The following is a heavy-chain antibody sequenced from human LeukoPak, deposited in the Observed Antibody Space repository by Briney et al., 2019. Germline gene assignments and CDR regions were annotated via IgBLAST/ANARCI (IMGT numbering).Heavy chain of an antibody. CDR2: IYPGDSDT. D-gene: IGHD2-2*01. CDR1: GHSFTSYW. Sequence: KIGESLKISCKGSGHSFTSYWIGWVRQMPGKGLEWMGIIYPGDSDTRYSPSFQGQVTISADKSISTAYLQWSSLKASDTAMYYCASPGVVPAATSPDAFDIWGQGTMVTVSS. CDR3: ASPGVVPAATSPDAFDI. J-gene: IGHJ3*02. V-gene: IGHV5-51*01.